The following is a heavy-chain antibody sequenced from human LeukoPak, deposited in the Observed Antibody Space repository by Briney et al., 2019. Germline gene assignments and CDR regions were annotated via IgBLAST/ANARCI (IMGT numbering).Heavy chain of an antibody. V-gene: IGHV4-4*09. D-gene: IGHD1-14*01. CDR1: SGSISGHY. J-gene: IGHJ5*02. Sequence: SETLSLTCTVSSGSISGHYWSWIRQSPGRGLEWIGNICTSGIIKYDASLKSRFTISIDTSKNRFSLKVTSMTAADTAIYYCPRQAQGGTDNYFDPCGRGILVTVSS. CDR2: ICTSGII. CDR3: PRQAQGGTDNYFDP.